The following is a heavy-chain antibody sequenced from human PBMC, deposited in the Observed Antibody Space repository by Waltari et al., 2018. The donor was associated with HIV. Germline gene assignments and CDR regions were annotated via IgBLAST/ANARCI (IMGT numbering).Heavy chain of an antibody. CDR3: ARRPRMAAFYLYYGMDV. J-gene: IGHJ6*02. Sequence: QLQLQQSGPGLVKHSETLSLTCTVSGGSVINRDYYWDFIRQSPGKGLEWIGNIYYTGTTFYNPSLKSRVTMSADLSRNQFSLRLNSVTAADTAIYYCARRPRMAAFYLYYGMDVWGQGTTVTVSS. V-gene: IGHV4-39*01. CDR1: GGSVINRDYY. CDR2: IYYTGTT. D-gene: IGHD2-8*01.